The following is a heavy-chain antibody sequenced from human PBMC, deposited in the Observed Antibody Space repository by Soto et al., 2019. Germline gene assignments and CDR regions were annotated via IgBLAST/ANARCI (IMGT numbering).Heavy chain of an antibody. CDR2: ISGSGNST. D-gene: IGHD2-8*01. Sequence: EVQLLESGGGLVQPGGSLRLSCAASGFTLSSYAMSWVRQAPGKGLEWVSGISGSGNSTYYADSVKGRFTISRDDSKTTLYLPMNTLRAEDTAVYSWANISLVYAILPGGVDPWGQGTLVTVSS. CDR1: GFTLSSYA. CDR3: ANISLVYAILPGGVDP. J-gene: IGHJ5*02. V-gene: IGHV3-23*01.